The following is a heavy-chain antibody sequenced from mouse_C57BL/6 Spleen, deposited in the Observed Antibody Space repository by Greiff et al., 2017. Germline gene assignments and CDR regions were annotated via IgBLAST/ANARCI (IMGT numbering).Heavy chain of an antibody. CDR1: GFTFSSYA. V-gene: IGHV5-4*01. Sequence: EVQLVESGGGLVKPGGSLKLSCAASGFTFSSYAMSWVRQTPEKRLEWVATISDGGSYTYYPDNVKGRFTISRDNAKNNLYLQMSHLKSEDTAMYYCARDGSGYSYFDYWGQGTTLTVSS. CDR2: ISDGGSYT. J-gene: IGHJ2*01. CDR3: ARDGSGYSYFDY. D-gene: IGHD3-2*02.